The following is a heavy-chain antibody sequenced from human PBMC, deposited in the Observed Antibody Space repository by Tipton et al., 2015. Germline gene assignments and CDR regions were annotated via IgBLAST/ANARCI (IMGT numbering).Heavy chain of an antibody. CDR1: GGSFSGYY. CDR2: INHGGSS. CDR3: ARGAGNSSTWDFDY. J-gene: IGHJ4*02. V-gene: IGHV4-34*01. Sequence: SLTCAVYGGSFSGYYWSWIRQTPGKGLEWIGEINHGGSSNYKTSLNSRVSVSVDTSKNQFSLRVSSVTAADTAVYYCARGAGNSSTWDFDYWGQGSLVTVSS. D-gene: IGHD6-13*01.